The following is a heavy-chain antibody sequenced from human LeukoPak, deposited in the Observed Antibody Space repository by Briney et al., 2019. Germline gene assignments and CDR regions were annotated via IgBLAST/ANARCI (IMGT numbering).Heavy chain of an antibody. CDR3: ARDAGSSGWYSVNYYYYMDV. J-gene: IGHJ6*03. V-gene: IGHV4-4*07. CDR2: IYTSGST. CDR1: GGSISSYY. D-gene: IGHD6-19*01. Sequence: PSETLSLTCTVSGGSISSYYWSWIRQPAGKGLEWIGRIYTSGSTNYNPPLKSRVTMSVDTSKNQFSLKLSSVTAADTAVYYCARDAGSSGWYSVNYYYYMDVWGKGTTVTISS.